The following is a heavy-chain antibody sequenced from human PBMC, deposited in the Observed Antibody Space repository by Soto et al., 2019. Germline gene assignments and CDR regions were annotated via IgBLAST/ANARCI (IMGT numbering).Heavy chain of an antibody. V-gene: IGHV3-30*18. CDR1: GFNFDNYG. D-gene: IGHD1-7*01. J-gene: IGHJ4*02. CDR2: ITYGGSFQ. CDR3: AKDRVGGTFYTPLAF. Sequence: VGSLRLSCQASGFNFDNYGMHWVRQAPGKGLEWVAVITYGGSFQYYADSVKGRFTISRDNSKNTLSLHLNTLKPEDTAVYHCAKDRVGGTFYTPLAFWGQGTLVTVSS.